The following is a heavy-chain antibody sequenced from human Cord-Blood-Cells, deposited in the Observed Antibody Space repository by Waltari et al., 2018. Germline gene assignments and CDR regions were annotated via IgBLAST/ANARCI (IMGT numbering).Heavy chain of an antibody. J-gene: IGHJ3*02. D-gene: IGHD6-13*01. CDR3: ARPLQAAAPQDAFDI. V-gene: IGHV4-34*01. CDR1: GGSFSGYY. CDR2: INHSGST. Sequence: QVQLQQWGAGLLKPSETLSLTCAVYGGSFSGYYWSWIRQPPGKGLEWIGEINHSGSTNSNPSLKGGVTISVDTSKNQFSLRLSSVTAADTAVYYCARPLQAAAPQDAFDIWGQGTMVTVSS.